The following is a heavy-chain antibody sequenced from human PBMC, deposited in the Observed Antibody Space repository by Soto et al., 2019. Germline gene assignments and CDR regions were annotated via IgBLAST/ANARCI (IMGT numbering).Heavy chain of an antibody. D-gene: IGHD3-22*01. CDR2: IYYSGST. J-gene: IGHJ4*02. CDR3: ARGGGGYYQPYYFDY. Sequence: PSERLSLTCTVSGECISSGDYYWSWIRQPPGKGLEWIGYIYYSGSTYYNPSLKSRVTISVDTSKNQFSLKLSSVTAADTAVYYCARGGGGYYQPYYFDYWGQGTLVTVSS. CDR1: GECISSGDYY. V-gene: IGHV4-30-4*01.